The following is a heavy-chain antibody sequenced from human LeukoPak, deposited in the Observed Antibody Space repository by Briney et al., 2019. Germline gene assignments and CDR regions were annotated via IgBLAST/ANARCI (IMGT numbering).Heavy chain of an antibody. CDR1: GGSISSYY. V-gene: IGHV4-59*01. CDR3: ARSSSYGRTDAFDI. Sequence: KPSETLSLTCTVSGGSISSYYWSWIRQPPGKGLEWIGYIYYSGSTNYNPSLKSRVTMSVDTSKNQFSLKLSSVTAADTAVYYCARSSSYGRTDAFDIWGQGTMVTVSS. J-gene: IGHJ3*02. CDR2: IYYSGST. D-gene: IGHD5-18*01.